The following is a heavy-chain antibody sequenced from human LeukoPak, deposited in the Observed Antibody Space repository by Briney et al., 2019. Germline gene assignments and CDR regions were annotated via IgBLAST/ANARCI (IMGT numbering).Heavy chain of an antibody. CDR1: GFTFSSYW. V-gene: IGHV3-7*03. CDR2: IKEDGSEK. Sequence: GGSLRLSCAVSGFTFSSYWMTWVRQAPGKGLEWVANIKEDGSEKNYMDSVKGRFTISRDNSKNTLYLQINSLRAEDTAVYYCAKDHLPGIVVADRDYWGQGTLVTVSS. J-gene: IGHJ4*02. D-gene: IGHD6-19*01. CDR3: AKDHLPGIVVADRDY.